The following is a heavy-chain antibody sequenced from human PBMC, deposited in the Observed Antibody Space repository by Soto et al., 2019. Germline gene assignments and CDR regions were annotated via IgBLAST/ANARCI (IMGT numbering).Heavy chain of an antibody. CDR3: ASSRIAVAGTKYYYGMDV. V-gene: IGHV1-69*06. CDR1: GGTFSSYA. Sequence: QVQLVQSGAEVKKPGSSVKVSCKASGGTFSSYAISWVRQAPGQGLEWMGGIIPIFGTANYAQKFQGRVTITADKSTSTAYMELSSLRSEDTAVYYCASSRIAVAGTKYYYGMDVWGQGTTVTVS. J-gene: IGHJ6*02. D-gene: IGHD6-19*01. CDR2: IIPIFGTA.